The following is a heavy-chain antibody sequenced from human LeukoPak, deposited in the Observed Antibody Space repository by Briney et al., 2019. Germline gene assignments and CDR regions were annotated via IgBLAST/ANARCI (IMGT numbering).Heavy chain of an antibody. V-gene: IGHV4-34*01. CDR1: GGSFSGYY. Sequence: PSETLSLTCAVYGGSFSGYYWSWIRQPPGKGLEWIGEINHSGSTNYNPSLKSRVTISVDTSKNQFSLKLSSVTAADTAVYYCARSLRGYSGYKFDYWGQGTLVTVSS. J-gene: IGHJ4*02. CDR2: INHSGST. D-gene: IGHD5-12*01. CDR3: ARSLRGYSGYKFDY.